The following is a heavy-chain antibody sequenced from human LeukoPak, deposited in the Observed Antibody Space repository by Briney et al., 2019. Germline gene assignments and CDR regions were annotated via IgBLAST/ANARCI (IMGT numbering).Heavy chain of an antibody. V-gene: IGHV4-59*01. Sequence: SETLSLTCTVSGGSISSYYWSWIRQPPGKGLEWIGYIYYSGSTNYNPSLKSRVTISVDTSKNQFSLKLSSVTAPDTAVYYCARYSYDILTGYPKGWFDPWGQGTLVTVSS. CDR2: IYYSGST. D-gene: IGHD3-9*01. CDR1: GGSISSYY. CDR3: ARYSYDILTGYPKGWFDP. J-gene: IGHJ5*02.